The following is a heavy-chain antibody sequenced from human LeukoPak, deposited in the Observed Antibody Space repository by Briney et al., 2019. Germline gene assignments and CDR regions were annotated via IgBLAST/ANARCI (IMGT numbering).Heavy chain of an antibody. Sequence: GGSLRLSCAASGFTFSSHGMSWVRQAPGKGLEWVSGIIGGGGITYYANSVKGRFTISGDNSKNTLFLQMNSLRAEDTAVYYCAHGAMYQLDSWGQGTLVIVSS. CDR2: IIGGGGIT. D-gene: IGHD2-2*01. J-gene: IGHJ4*02. CDR3: AHGAMYQLDS. V-gene: IGHV3-23*01. CDR1: GFTFSSHG.